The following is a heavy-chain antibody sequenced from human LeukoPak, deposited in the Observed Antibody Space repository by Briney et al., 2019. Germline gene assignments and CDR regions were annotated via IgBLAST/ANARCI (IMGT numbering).Heavy chain of an antibody. Sequence: GGSLRLSCAASGFTFSSYSMNWVRQAPGKGLEWVSSISSSSSYIYYADSVKGRFTISRDNAKNSLYLQMNSLRAEDTAVYYCARDRDWNDSAFDIWGQGTMVTVSS. CDR2: ISSSSSYI. CDR3: ARDRDWNDSAFDI. CDR1: GFTFSSYS. J-gene: IGHJ3*02. D-gene: IGHD1-1*01. V-gene: IGHV3-21*01.